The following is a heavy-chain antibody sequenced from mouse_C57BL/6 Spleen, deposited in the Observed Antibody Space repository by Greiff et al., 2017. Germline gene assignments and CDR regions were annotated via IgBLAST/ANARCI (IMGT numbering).Heavy chain of an antibody. Sequence: VQLQQSGAELVRPGASVTLSCKASGYTFTDYEMHWVKQTPVHGLEWIGAIDPETGGTAYNQKFKGKAILTADKSSITAYMELRSLTSEDSAVYFFTSAGYYYGSSYDWFAYWGQGTLVTFSA. D-gene: IGHD1-1*01. V-gene: IGHV1-15*01. J-gene: IGHJ3*01. CDR3: TSAGYYYGSSYDWFAY. CDR1: GYTFTDYE. CDR2: IDPETGGT.